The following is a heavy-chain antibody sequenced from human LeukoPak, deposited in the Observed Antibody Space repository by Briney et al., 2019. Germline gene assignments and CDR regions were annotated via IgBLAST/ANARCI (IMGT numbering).Heavy chain of an antibody. V-gene: IGHV3-30-3*01. J-gene: IGHJ4*02. CDR1: GFIFSSYT. Sequence: GGSLRLSCAASGFIFSSYTMHWVRQAPGKGLEWVAGLSYDGSSTNHADPVKGRFTISRDNSKNTVHLQMNSLRAEDTAVYYCARSYRSGWYYFDYWGQGTLVTVSS. CDR2: LSYDGSST. D-gene: IGHD6-19*01. CDR3: ARSYRSGWYYFDY.